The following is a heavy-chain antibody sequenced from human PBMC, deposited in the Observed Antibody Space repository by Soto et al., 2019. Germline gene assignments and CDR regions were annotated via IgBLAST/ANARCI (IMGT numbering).Heavy chain of an antibody. CDR2: ILVSDSR. J-gene: IGHJ3*02. Sequence: GGSLTLSCAASGFSCSSYAMSWVSQAPGRAREWVSTILVSDSRHYDDSVRGRFTISRDRSKKTAYLHINSLTAGDTAVYYCAKATATGGGAFDISGQGTMVTVSS. V-gene: IGHV3-23*01. CDR3: AKATATGGGAFDI. CDR1: GFSCSSYA. D-gene: IGHD2-8*02.